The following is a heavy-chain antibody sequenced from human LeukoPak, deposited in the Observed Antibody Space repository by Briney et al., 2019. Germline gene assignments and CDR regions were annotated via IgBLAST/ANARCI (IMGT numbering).Heavy chain of an antibody. J-gene: IGHJ4*02. CDR2: IYYSGGT. CDR1: GGSISSSSYY. CDR3: ARLDSSGYYASSYFDY. Sequence: PSETLSLTCTVSGGSISSSSYYWGWIRQPPGKGLEWIGSIYYSGGTYYNPSLKSRVTISVDTSKNQFSLKLSSVTAADTAVYYCARLDSSGYYASSYFDYWGQGTLVTVSS. V-gene: IGHV4-39*01. D-gene: IGHD3-22*01.